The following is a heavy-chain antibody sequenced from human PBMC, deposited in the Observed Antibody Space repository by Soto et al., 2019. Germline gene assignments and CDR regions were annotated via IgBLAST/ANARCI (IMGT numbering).Heavy chain of an antibody. Sequence: QVQLVQSGAEVKKPGASVKVSCKASGYTFTSYDINWVRQATGQGLEWMGWMNPNSGNTGYAQKFQGRVTMTRNTSISTAYMELRSLRSDDTAVSYCAREQTSYGMDVWGQGTTVNVSS. CDR1: GYTFTSYD. V-gene: IGHV1-8*01. D-gene: IGHD6-13*01. CDR2: MNPNSGNT. J-gene: IGHJ6*02. CDR3: AREQTSYGMDV.